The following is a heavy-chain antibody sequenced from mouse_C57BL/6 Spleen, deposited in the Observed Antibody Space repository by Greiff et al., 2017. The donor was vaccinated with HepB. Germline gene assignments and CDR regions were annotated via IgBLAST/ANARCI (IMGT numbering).Heavy chain of an antibody. J-gene: IGHJ4*01. CDR1: GYTFTSYW. CDR2: IDPSDSYT. D-gene: IGHD1-1*01. V-gene: IGHV1-69*01. CDR3: ARRGGSSYDAMDY. Sequence: QVQLQQPGAELVMPGASVKLSCKASGYTFTSYWMHWVKQRPGQGLEWIGEIDPSDSYTNYNQKFKGKSTLTVDKSSSTAYMQLSSLTSEDSAVYYCARRGGSSYDAMDYWGQGTSVTVSS.